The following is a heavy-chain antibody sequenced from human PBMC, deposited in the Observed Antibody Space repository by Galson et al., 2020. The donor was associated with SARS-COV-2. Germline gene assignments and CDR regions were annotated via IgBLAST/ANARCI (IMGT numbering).Heavy chain of an antibody. Sequence: HGESLKISCKGSGYSFSIYWLGWVRQMPGKGLEWMGIIYPGYSDTRYSPSFQGRVTISADKSISTAYLQWSSLKASDTAMYYCARVNRICTTTSCYAGSGFDPWGQGTLVTVSS. CDR2: IYPGYSDT. J-gene: IGHJ5*02. D-gene: IGHD2-2*01. CDR1: GYSFSIYW. CDR3: ARVNRICTTTSCYAGSGFDP. V-gene: IGHV5-51*01.